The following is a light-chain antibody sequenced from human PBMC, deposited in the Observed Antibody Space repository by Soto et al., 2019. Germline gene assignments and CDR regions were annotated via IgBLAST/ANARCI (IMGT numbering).Light chain of an antibody. J-gene: IGKJ5*01. CDR3: QQSYSIPYT. CDR1: QSIDTF. Sequence: DVQMTQSPSSLSASVGDRVTITCRPSQSIDTFLNWYQQKPGRAPKLLISAATTLHTGVPSRFSGSGSGTHFTLTISSLQHEDSATYFCQQSYSIPYTFALGTRLEIK. CDR2: AAT. V-gene: IGKV1-39*01.